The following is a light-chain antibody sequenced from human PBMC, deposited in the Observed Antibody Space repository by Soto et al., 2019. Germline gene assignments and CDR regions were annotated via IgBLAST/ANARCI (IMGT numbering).Light chain of an antibody. V-gene: IGKV1-39*01. Sequence: DIQMTQSPSSLSASVGDRVTITCRASQSISSYLNWYQQKPGKAPKLLIYAASSLQTGVPSRFSVSGSVTDFTLTISSLQPEDFATYYCQQSYSTLSITFGQGTRLEIK. CDR2: AAS. CDR3: QQSYSTLSIT. CDR1: QSISSY. J-gene: IGKJ5*01.